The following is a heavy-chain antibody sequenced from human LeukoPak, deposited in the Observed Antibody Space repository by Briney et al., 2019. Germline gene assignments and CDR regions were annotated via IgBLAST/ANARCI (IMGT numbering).Heavy chain of an antibody. Sequence: GESLKISCKGSGYSFTSYWIGWVRQMPGKGLEWMGIIYPGDSDTRYSPSFQGQVTISADKSISTAYLQWSSLKASDTAMYYCARLRYLGHCGGDCYPQDIDYWGQGTLVTVSS. D-gene: IGHD2-21*02. J-gene: IGHJ4*02. CDR3: ARLRYLGHCGGDCYPQDIDY. CDR1: GYSFTSYW. V-gene: IGHV5-51*01. CDR2: IYPGDSDT.